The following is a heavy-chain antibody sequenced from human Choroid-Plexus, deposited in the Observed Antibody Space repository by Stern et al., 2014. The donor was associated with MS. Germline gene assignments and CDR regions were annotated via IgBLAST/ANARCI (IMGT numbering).Heavy chain of an antibody. D-gene: IGHD2/OR15-2a*01. V-gene: IGHV3-30*18. CDR3: AKDRHYLTYFFDH. J-gene: IGHJ5*02. CDR2: VSYDGSNK. Sequence: VQLVESGGGVVQPGRPLRLSCVASGFTFGSCAMHWVRQAPGKGLEWVAGVSYDGSNKDYEDSVKGRFTISRDNSQNTLYMQMSSLRPEDTAVYYCAKDRHYLTYFFDHWGQGSLVTVSS. CDR1: GFTFGSCA.